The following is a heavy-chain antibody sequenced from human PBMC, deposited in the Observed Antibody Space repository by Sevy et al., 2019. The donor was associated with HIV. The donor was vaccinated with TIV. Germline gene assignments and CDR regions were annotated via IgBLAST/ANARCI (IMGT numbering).Heavy chain of an antibody. V-gene: IGHV3-23*01. CDR3: AKEDTSGFY. CDR1: GFTFISYS. J-gene: IGHJ4*02. Sequence: GGSLRLSCAASGFTFISYSMSWVRQAPGKGLEWVSSISSSGGSTYYADSVKGRFTISRDNSNNILDLQMNSLRADDTAVHYCAKEDTSGFYWGQGTLVTVSS. D-gene: IGHD3-22*01. CDR2: ISSSGGST.